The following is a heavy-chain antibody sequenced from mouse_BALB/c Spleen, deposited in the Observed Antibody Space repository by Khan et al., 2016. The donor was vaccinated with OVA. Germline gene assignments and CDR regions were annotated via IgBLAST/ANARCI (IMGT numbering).Heavy chain of an antibody. CDR3: ARNRNGYFDY. CDR1: GFSLINYG. V-gene: IGHV2-2*02. CDR2: IWSGGNT. J-gene: IGHJ2*01. D-gene: IGHD2-2*01. Sequence: VQLQESGPGLVQPSQSLSITCTVSGFSLINYGVHWFRQSPGKGLEWLEVIWSGGNTDYNATFISRLSISRDNSKSQVFFKMDSLQVKDTAIYYCARNRNGYFDYWGQGTTLTVSP.